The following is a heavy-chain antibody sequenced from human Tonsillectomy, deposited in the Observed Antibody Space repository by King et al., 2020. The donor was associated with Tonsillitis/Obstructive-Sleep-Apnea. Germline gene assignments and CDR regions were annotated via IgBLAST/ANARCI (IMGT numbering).Heavy chain of an antibody. D-gene: IGHD5-18*01. Sequence: QLVQSGAEVKKPGESLRISCKGSGYIFTSYWINWVRQMPGKGLEWMGRVDPSDSYTNYSPSFQGHVTISADKSISTAYLQWSSLEASDTAMYYCARSEYSYGTFYFDYWGQGTLVTVSS. CDR1: GYIFTSYW. J-gene: IGHJ4*02. V-gene: IGHV5-10-1*01. CDR3: ARSEYSYGTFYFDY. CDR2: VDPSDSYT.